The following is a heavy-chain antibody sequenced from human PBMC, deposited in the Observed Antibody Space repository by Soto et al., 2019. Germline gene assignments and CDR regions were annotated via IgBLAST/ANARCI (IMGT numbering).Heavy chain of an antibody. J-gene: IGHJ4*02. Sequence: SETLSLTCSVSGGPISSGGYYWSWIRQHPGKGLEWIGYIYYSGNTYYNPSLKSRVTISLDKSSNQFSLRLSSVTAADPAVYYCARKSREAYYFDYWGQGALVTVSS. V-gene: IGHV4-30-4*08. CDR1: GGPISSGGYY. CDR2: IYYSGNT. CDR3: ARKSREAYYFDY. D-gene: IGHD1-26*01.